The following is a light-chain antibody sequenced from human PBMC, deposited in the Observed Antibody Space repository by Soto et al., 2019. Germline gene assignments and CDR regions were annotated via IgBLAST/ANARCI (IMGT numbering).Light chain of an antibody. CDR2: AVS. Sequence: QLVLTQPASVSGSPGQSITISCTGTSSDVGGFLYVSWFQQHPGKAPKLMIYAVSNRPSGISNRFSGSKSGNTASLTISGLQAEDEADYYCSSYSSSSTLVVFGGGTKLTVL. J-gene: IGLJ2*01. CDR1: SSDVGGFLY. V-gene: IGLV2-14*01. CDR3: SSYSSSSTLVV.